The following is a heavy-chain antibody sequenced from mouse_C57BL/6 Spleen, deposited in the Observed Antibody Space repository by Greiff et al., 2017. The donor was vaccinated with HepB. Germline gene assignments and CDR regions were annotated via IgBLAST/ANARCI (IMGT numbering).Heavy chain of an antibody. CDR1: GYTFTSYW. D-gene: IGHD2-3*01. V-gene: IGHV1-64*01. Sequence: QVQLQQPGAELVKPGASVKLSCKASGYTFTSYWMHWVKQRPGQGLEWIGMIHPNSGSTNYNEKFKSKATLTVDKSSSTAYMQLSSLTSEDSAVYYCAREGLLVYYSDYWGQGTTLTVSS. CDR3: AREGLLVYYSDY. CDR2: IHPNSGST. J-gene: IGHJ2*01.